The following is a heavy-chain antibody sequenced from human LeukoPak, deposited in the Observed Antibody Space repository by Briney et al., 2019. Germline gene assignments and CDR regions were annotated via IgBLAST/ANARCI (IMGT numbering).Heavy chain of an antibody. D-gene: IGHD6-19*01. CDR3: AKDQSIAVAGKLDS. CDR2: VSYDGDNT. CDR1: GLTFSGDA. V-gene: IGHV3-30-3*02. J-gene: IGHJ4*02. Sequence: GKSLRLSCVVAGLTFSGDAFHWGRQAPGKGLEWGAVVSYDGDNTYYRDSVKGRFTSSRDNSKNTLCRRMNSLRAEDPAVYSCAKDQSIAVAGKLDSWGQGTLVTVSS.